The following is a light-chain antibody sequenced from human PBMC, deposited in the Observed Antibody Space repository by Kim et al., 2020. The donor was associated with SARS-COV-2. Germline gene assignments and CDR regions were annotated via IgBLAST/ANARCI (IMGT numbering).Light chain of an antibody. CDR3: NSRDSSGNHVL. V-gene: IGLV3-19*01. Sequence: ALGQTVRITCQGDSFRIYYASWYQQKPGQAPVLVIYGKNNRPSGIPDRFSGSSSGNTASLTITGAQAEDEADYYCNSRDSSGNHVLFGGGTQLTVL. J-gene: IGLJ2*01. CDR1: SFRIYY. CDR2: GKN.